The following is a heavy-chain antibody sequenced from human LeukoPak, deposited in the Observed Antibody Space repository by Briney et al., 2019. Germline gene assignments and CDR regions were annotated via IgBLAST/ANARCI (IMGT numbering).Heavy chain of an antibody. CDR3: ARDIVYGDYRDAFDI. V-gene: IGHV4-59*01. Sequence: SETLSLTCTVSGGSISSYYWSWIRQPPGKGLEWIGYIYYSGSTNYNPSLKSRVTISVDTSKNQFSLKLSSVTAADTAVYYCARDIVYGDYRDAFDIWGQGTMVTVYS. D-gene: IGHD4-17*01. CDR1: GGSISSYY. J-gene: IGHJ3*02. CDR2: IYYSGST.